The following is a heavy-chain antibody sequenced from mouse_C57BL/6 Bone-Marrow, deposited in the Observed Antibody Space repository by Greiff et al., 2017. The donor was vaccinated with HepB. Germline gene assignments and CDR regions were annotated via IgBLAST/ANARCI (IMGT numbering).Heavy chain of an antibody. V-gene: IGHV1-62-2*01. CDR3: ARHEDYYGSSYHYAMDY. D-gene: IGHD1-1*01. Sequence: VQLQESGAELVKPGASVKLSCKASGYTFTEYTIHWVKQRSGQGLEWIGWFYPGRGSIKYNEKFKDKATLTADKSSSTVYMELSRLTSEDSAVYFCARHEDYYGSSYHYAMDYWGQGTSVTVSS. J-gene: IGHJ4*01. CDR2: FYPGRGSI. CDR1: GYTFTEYT.